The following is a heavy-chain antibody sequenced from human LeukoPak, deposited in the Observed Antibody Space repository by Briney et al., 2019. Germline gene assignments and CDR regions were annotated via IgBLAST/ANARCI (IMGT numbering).Heavy chain of an antibody. CDR3: AAATYGYFFDY. J-gene: IGHJ4*02. CDR1: GFTFSSYG. V-gene: IGHV3-33*01. CDR2: IWYDGSNK. Sequence: GGSLRLSCAASGFTFSSYGMPWVRQAPGKGLEWVAVIWYDGSNKYYADSVKGRFTISRDNSKNTLYPQMNSLRAEDTAVYYCAAATYGYFFDYWGQGTLVTVSS. D-gene: IGHD5-18*01.